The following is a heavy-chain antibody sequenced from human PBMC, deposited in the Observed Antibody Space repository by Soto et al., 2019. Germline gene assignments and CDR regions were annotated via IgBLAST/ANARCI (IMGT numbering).Heavy chain of an antibody. V-gene: IGHV1-2*02. Sequence: QVQLVQSGAEVKKPGASVKVSCKAAGYRFTGYYIHWVRQAPGQGFEWMGWINPSSGGTNFAQKFQGRVTVTSDTSISTAYMELTRLRYDDTATYYCARDLGGLRDPFDTWGQGSRVTVST. CDR1: GYRFTGYY. CDR2: INPSSGGT. CDR3: ARDLGGLRDPFDT. D-gene: IGHD7-27*01. J-gene: IGHJ4*02.